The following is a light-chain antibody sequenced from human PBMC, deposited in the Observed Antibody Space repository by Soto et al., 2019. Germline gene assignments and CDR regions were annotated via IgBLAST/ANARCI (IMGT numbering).Light chain of an antibody. CDR3: GTWDSGLGADV. V-gene: IGLV1-51*01. CDR2: DNN. CDR1: SSNIGNNY. J-gene: IGLJ1*01. Sequence: QSVLTQPPSVSAAPGQTVTISCSGSSSNIGNNYVSWYQQLPGTAPKFLIYDNNKRPSGIPDRFSGSKSGTSATLGITGLQTGDEADYYCGTWDSGLGADVFATGTKVTVL.